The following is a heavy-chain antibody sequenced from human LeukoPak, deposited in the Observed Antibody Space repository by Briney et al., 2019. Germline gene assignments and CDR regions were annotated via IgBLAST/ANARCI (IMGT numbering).Heavy chain of an antibody. V-gene: IGHV1-46*01. CDR1: GYTFTSYY. CDR2: INPSGGST. CDR3: HAAGGSGFDY. J-gene: IGHJ4*02. Sequence: GASVKLSCKASGYTFTSYYIHWVRQAPGQGLEWMGIINPSGGSTSYAQKFQGRVTMNRDMSTSTVYMELSSLRSEDTAVYYCHAAGGSGFDYWGQGTLVTVSS. D-gene: IGHD3-10*01.